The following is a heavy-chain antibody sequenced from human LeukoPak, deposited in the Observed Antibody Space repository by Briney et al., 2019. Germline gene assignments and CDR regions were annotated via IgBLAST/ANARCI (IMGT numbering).Heavy chain of an antibody. V-gene: IGHV3-23*01. CDR3: AKDDSSSWYGDAFDI. Sequence: GGSLRLSCAASGFTFSSYAMSWVRQAPGKGLEWVSAISGSGGSTYYADSVKGRFTISRVNSKNTLYLQMNSLRAEDTAVYYCAKDDSSSWYGDAFDIWGQGTMVTVSS. D-gene: IGHD6-13*01. CDR1: GFTFSSYA. CDR2: ISGSGGST. J-gene: IGHJ3*02.